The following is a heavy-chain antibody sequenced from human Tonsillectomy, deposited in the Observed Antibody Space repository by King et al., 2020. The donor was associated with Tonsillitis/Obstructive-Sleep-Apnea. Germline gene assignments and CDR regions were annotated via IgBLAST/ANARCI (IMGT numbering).Heavy chain of an antibody. Sequence: VQLVESGGGLVKPGGSLRLSCAASGFTFNSHNMNWVRQAPGKGLEWVSSISSSSSFIFHADSLQGRFTISRDNTKNSLYLQMNSLRAEDTAFYSCARDPQPGTSSLGDLGVYFDSWGQGTLVTVSS. CDR2: ISSSSSFI. J-gene: IGHJ4*02. V-gene: IGHV3-21*01. D-gene: IGHD6-6*01. CDR1: GFTFNSHN. CDR3: ARDPQPGTSSLGDLGVYFDS.